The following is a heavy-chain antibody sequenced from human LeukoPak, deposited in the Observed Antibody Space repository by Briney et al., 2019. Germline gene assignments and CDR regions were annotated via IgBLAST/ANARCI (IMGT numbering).Heavy chain of an antibody. CDR1: GYTFTGYY. D-gene: IGHD2-15*01. J-gene: IGHJ5*02. V-gene: IGHV1-2*02. Sequence: ASVKVSCRASGYTFTGYYMHWVRQAPGQGLEWMGWINPNSGGTNYAQKFQGRVTMTRDTSISTAYMELSRLRSDDTAVYYCARGSLGYCSGGSCSWFDPWGQGTLVTVSS. CDR2: INPNSGGT. CDR3: ARGSLGYCSGGSCSWFDP.